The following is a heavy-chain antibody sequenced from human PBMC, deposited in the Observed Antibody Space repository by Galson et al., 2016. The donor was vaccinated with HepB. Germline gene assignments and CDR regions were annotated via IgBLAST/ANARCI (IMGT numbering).Heavy chain of an antibody. CDR1: GDTFSSYV. D-gene: IGHD6-13*01. J-gene: IGHJ6*03. CDR3: ARAIAAAGYYYYYMDV. CDR2: IIVKSATA. V-gene: IGHV1-69*06. Sequence: SVKVSCKASGDTFSSYVINWVRQAPGQGLEWMGGIIVKSATAQYSEIFWGRATITADTSTSTAYMEISGLRSEDTAVYYCARAIAAAGYYYYYMDVWGQGTMVTVSS.